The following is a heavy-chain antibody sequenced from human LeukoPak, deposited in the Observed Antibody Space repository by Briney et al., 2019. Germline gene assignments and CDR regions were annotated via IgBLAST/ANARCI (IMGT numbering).Heavy chain of an antibody. J-gene: IGHJ4*02. Sequence: PGGSLRLSCAASGFTFSSYAMSWVRQAPGKGLEWVSAISGSGGSTYYADSVKGRFTISRDNAKNSLYLQMNSLRAEDTAVYYCARDRVDPVFDYWGQGTLVTVSS. D-gene: IGHD3-10*01. CDR3: ARDRVDPVFDY. CDR2: ISGSGGST. V-gene: IGHV3-23*01. CDR1: GFTFSSYA.